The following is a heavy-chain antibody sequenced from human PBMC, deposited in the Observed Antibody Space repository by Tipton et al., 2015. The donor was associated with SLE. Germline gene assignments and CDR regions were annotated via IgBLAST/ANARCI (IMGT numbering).Heavy chain of an antibody. CDR2: IFYTGST. CDR3: AREPVYYYYYMDV. CDR1: DGSISSSNYY. J-gene: IGHJ6*03. V-gene: IGHV4-39*07. Sequence: LRLSCTVSDGSISSSNYYWGWIRQPPGKGLEWIGSIFYTGSTYYNPSLKSRVSFSIDTSKNQFSLKLNSVTAADTAVYYCAREPVYYYYYMDVWGKGTTVTVSS.